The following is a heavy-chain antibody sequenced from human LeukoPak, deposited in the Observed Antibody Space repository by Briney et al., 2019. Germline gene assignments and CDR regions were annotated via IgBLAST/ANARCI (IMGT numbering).Heavy chain of an antibody. J-gene: IGHJ4*02. Sequence: PSETLSLSCTVSSGSFFSHNSYWGWVRQPPGKGLEWIVGMYYSGTTYYNPSLQSRVTMSVDMAKNHFSLNMTSVSAADTAVYSCARLVGTTGYFDLWGRGALVTVAS. CDR3: ARLVGTTGYFDL. V-gene: IGHV4-39*01. D-gene: IGHD1-1*01. CDR1: SGSFFSHNSY. CDR2: MYYSGTT.